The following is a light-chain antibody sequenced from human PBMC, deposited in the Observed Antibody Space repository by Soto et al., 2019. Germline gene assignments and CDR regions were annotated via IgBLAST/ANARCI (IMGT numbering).Light chain of an antibody. CDR1: SSDIGVYNY. J-gene: IGLJ3*02. V-gene: IGLV2-8*01. CDR2: EVT. CDR3: SSYAGSKTWV. Sequence: QSVLTQPPSASGSPGQSVTIYCTGTSSDIGVYNYVSWYQQYPGKAPKLIIYEVTKRPSGVPDRFSGSKSGNTASLTVSGLQTEDEAEFYCSSYAGSKTWVFGGGTKLTVL.